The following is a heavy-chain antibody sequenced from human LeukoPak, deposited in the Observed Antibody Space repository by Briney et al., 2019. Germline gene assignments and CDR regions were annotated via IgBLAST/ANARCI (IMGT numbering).Heavy chain of an antibody. CDR2: ISGSGGST. CDR1: GFTFSSSA. V-gene: IGHV3-23*01. D-gene: IGHD2-15*01. J-gene: IGHJ4*02. Sequence: PGGSLRLSCAASGFTFSSSAMTWVRQAPGKGLEWVSDISGSGGSTYYADSVKGRFTISRDNPKNTLYLQMKSLRAEDTAVYYCAKESACSGGSCYFFDSWGQGTLVTVSS. CDR3: AKESACSGGSCYFFDS.